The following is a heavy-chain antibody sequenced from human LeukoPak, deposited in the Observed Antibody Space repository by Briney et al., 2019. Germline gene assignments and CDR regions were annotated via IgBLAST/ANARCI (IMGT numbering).Heavy chain of an antibody. CDR2: IYTSGST. D-gene: IGHD1-26*01. CDR3: ARHWELLEGDYYYYYMDV. CDR1: GGSISIYY. Sequence: NPSETLSLTCTVSGGSISIYYWSWIRQPPGKGLEWIGYIYTSGSTNYNPSLKSRVTISVDTSKNQFSLKLSSVTAADTAVYYCARHWELLEGDYYYYYMDVWGKGTTVTVSS. V-gene: IGHV4-4*09. J-gene: IGHJ6*03.